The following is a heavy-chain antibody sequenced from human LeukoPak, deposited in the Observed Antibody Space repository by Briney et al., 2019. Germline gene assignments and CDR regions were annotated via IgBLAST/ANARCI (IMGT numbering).Heavy chain of an antibody. CDR1: GFTFSSYA. D-gene: IGHD6-6*01. CDR3: AREDSSSGGFDP. CDR2: ISYDGSNK. Sequence: GGSLRLSCAASGFTFSSYAMHWVRQAPGKGLEWVAVISYDGSNKYYADSVKGRFTISRDNSKNTLYLQMNSLRAEDTAVYYCAREDSSSGGFDPWGQGTLVTVSS. J-gene: IGHJ5*02. V-gene: IGHV3-30-3*01.